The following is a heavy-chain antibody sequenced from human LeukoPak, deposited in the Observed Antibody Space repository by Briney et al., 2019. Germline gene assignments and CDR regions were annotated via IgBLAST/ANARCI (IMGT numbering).Heavy chain of an antibody. CDR3: AKGSCRYCSSTSCYCYGMDV. D-gene: IGHD2-2*01. V-gene: IGHV3-23*01. Sequence: GASLRLSCAASGFTFSSYAMSWVRQATGKGLEWVSAISGSGGSTYYADSVKGRFTISRDNSKNTLYLQMNSLRAEDTAVYYCAKGSCRYCSSTSCYCYGMDVWGQGTTVTVSS. J-gene: IGHJ6*02. CDR1: GFTFSSYA. CDR2: ISGSGGST.